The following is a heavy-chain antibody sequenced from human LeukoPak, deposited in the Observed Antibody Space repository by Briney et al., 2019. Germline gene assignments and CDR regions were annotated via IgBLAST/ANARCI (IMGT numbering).Heavy chain of an antibody. CDR1: GFTVSSNY. D-gene: IGHD1-26*01. Sequence: GGSLRLSCAASGFTVSSNYMSWVRQAPGKGLEWVSVIYSGGSTYYADSVKGRLTISRDNSKNTLYLQMNSLRAEDTAAYYCARDVKGAATAFDIWGQGTMVTVSS. CDR2: IYSGGST. J-gene: IGHJ3*02. V-gene: IGHV3-66*01. CDR3: ARDVKGAATAFDI.